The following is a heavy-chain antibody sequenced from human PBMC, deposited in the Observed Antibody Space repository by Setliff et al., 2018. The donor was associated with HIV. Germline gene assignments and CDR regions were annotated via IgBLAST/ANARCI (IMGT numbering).Heavy chain of an antibody. D-gene: IGHD6-19*01. Sequence: ASVKVSCKASGYTFTNYGISWVRQAPGQGLEWMGWISAYNGNTNYAQKLQGRVTMTTDTSTSTAYMELRSLRSDDTAVYYCARYGSGWPLWYFDLWGRGTMVTVSS. CDR2: ISAYNGNT. CDR3: ARYGSGWPLWYFDL. J-gene: IGHJ2*01. V-gene: IGHV1-18*01. CDR1: GYTFTNYG.